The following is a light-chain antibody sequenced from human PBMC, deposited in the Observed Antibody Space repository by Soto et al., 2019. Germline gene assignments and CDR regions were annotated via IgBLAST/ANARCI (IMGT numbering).Light chain of an antibody. CDR1: NSEVGSYNL. CDR3: CSYAGSSTFFYV. V-gene: IGLV2-23*02. Sequence: QSVLTQPASVSGSPGQSITISCTGTNSEVGSYNLVSWYQRHPGKAPKLLIYEVSKRPSGVSNRFSGSKSGNTASLTISGLQAEDEADYYCCSYAGSSTFFYVFGTGTKVTVL. CDR2: EVS. J-gene: IGLJ1*01.